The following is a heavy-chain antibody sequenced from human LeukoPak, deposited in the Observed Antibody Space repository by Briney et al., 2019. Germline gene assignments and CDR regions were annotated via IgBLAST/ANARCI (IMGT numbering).Heavy chain of an antibody. CDR2: TNHVGSNT. CDR3: ARDFTVGGMFDY. Sequence: GGSLRLSCAASGFTFSSYWMHWVRQAPGKGLVWVSRTNHVGSNTNYADSVKGRFTISRDNAKNTLHLQMNSLRAEDTAVYYCARDFTVGGMFDYWGQGILVTVSS. V-gene: IGHV3-74*01. CDR1: GFTFSSYW. J-gene: IGHJ4*02. D-gene: IGHD4-17*01.